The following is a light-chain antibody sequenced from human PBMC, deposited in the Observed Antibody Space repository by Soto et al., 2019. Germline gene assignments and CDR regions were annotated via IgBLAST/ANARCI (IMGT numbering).Light chain of an antibody. CDR3: QQYENLPLT. J-gene: IGKJ4*01. Sequence: DLQMTQSPSPLSASVGDRVTITCQASQDINNYLNWYQQKPGKAPKLLIYDASNLETGVPSRFSASGSGTDFTFTISSLQPEDIATYYCQQYENLPLTFGGGTKVEIK. V-gene: IGKV1-33*01. CDR2: DAS. CDR1: QDINNY.